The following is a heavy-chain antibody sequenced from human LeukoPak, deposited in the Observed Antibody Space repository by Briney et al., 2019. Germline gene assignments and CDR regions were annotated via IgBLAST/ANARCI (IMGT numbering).Heavy chain of an antibody. D-gene: IGHD4-17*01. CDR2: IYSGGST. Sequence: GGSLRLSCAASGFTVSSTYMSWVRQAPGKGLEWVSVIYSGGSTYYADSVKGRFTISRDNSKNTLYLQMNSLRAEDTAVYYCARDGSGDYGDAFDIWGQGTMVTVSS. CDR3: ARDGSGDYGDAFDI. J-gene: IGHJ3*02. V-gene: IGHV3-66*01. CDR1: GFTVSSTY.